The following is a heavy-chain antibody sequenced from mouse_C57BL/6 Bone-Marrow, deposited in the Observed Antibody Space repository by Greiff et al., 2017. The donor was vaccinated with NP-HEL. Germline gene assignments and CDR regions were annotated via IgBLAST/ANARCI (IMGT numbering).Heavy chain of an antibody. Sequence: EVMLVESGAELVRPGASVKLSCTASGFNIKDDYMHWVKQRPEQGLEWIGWIDPENGDTEYASKFQGKATITADTSSNTAYLQLSSLTSEDTAVYYCTAYGNYLGAMDYWGQGTSVTVSS. CDR1: GFNIKDDY. V-gene: IGHV14-4*01. CDR3: TAYGNYLGAMDY. CDR2: IDPENGDT. J-gene: IGHJ4*01. D-gene: IGHD2-1*01.